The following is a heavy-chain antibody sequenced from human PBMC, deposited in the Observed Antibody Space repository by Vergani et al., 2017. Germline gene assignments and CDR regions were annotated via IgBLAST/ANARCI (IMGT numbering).Heavy chain of an antibody. Sequence: QVQLVQSGAEVKKPGSSVKVSCKASGGTFSSYTISWVRQAPGQGLEWMGRIIPILGIANYAQKFQGRVTITADKSTSTAYMELSSLRSEDTAVYYCAEDTWNPHGIDVWGQGTTIVVSS. CDR1: GGTFSSYT. V-gene: IGHV1-69*02. CDR2: IIPILGIA. CDR3: AEDTWNPHGIDV. D-gene: IGHD1-1*01. J-gene: IGHJ6*02.